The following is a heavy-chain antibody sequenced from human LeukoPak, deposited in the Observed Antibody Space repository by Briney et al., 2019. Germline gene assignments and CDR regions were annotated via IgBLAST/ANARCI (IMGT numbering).Heavy chain of an antibody. CDR3: ARGRDSDYAFDY. V-gene: IGHV3-21*01. J-gene: IGHJ4*02. CDR2: IATSSDYI. Sequence: GGSLRLSCAASGFTFSTYSMNWVRQAPGKGLEWVSSIATSSDYIYYAGSLKGRFTISRDNAKNSLCLQMNSLRDEDTAVYYCARGRDSDYAFDYWGQGTLVTVSS. D-gene: IGHD4-17*01. CDR1: GFTFSTYS.